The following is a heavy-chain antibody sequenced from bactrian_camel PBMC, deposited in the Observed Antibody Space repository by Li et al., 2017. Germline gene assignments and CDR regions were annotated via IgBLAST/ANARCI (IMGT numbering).Heavy chain of an antibody. V-gene: IGHV3-2*01. CDR1: GFTFSSYY. CDR3: TNGTFGAGFAL. Sequence: HVQLVESGGGSVQAGGSLRLSCAASGFTFSSYYMSWVRQAPGKGLEWVSAIYIYDSNTYYADSVKGRFTISRDSAKNTVYLQMNSLKSDDAALYYCTNGTFGAGFALWGQGTQVTVS. D-gene: IGHD5*01. J-gene: IGHJ4*01. CDR2: IYIYDSNT.